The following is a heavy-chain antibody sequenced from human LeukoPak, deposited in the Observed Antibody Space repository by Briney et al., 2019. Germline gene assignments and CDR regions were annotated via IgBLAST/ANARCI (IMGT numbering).Heavy chain of an antibody. CDR3: ARIHDYGDFVGY. V-gene: IGHV4-59*08. CDR1: GGSISSHY. J-gene: IGHJ4*02. CDR2: IYFTGST. Sequence: SETLSLTCTVSGGSISSHYWSWIRQPPGKGLEWFGYIYFTGSTNYNPSLESRVTISVDTSKNQFSLKLSSVTAADTAVYYCARIHDYGDFVGYWGQGTLVTVSS. D-gene: IGHD4-17*01.